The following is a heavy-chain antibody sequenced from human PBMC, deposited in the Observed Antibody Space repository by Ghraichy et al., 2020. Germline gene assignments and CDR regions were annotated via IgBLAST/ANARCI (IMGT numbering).Heavy chain of an antibody. CDR2: IYPDDSDI. CDR3: ARRVVGASTHYFDY. CDR1: GYSFTNYW. V-gene: IGHV5-51*01. Sequence: GESLNISCKGSGYSFTNYWIAWVRQMPGKGLEWMGIIYPDDSDIKYRPSFQGQVTISADKSMNTAYLQWSSLEASDTAMYFCARRVVGASTHYFDYWGQGTLVTVSS. D-gene: IGHD1-26*01. J-gene: IGHJ4*02.